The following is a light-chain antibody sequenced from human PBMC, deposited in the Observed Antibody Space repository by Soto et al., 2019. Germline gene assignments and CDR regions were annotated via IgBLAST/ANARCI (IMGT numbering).Light chain of an antibody. CDR1: SSDVGKYDR. J-gene: IGLJ1*01. CDR3: SSYVSTSRYV. CDR2: EVT. V-gene: IGLV2-18*02. Sequence: QSALTQPPSVSGSPGQSVTISCTGTSSDVGKYDRVSWYQQSPGTAPKLIIYEVTTRPSGVPDRFSGSKSGNTASLTISGLQAEDEADYYCSSYVSTSRYVFGAGTKLTVL.